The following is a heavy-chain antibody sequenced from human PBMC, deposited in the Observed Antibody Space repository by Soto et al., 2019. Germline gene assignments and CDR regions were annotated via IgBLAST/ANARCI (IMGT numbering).Heavy chain of an antibody. J-gene: IGHJ4*02. Sequence: SETLSLTCAVYGGSFSGYYWSWIRQPPGKGLEWIGEINHSGSTNYNPSLKSRVTISVDTSKNQFSLKLSSVTAADTAVYYCARGRRRYDILTGYPYYFDYWGQGTLVTVLL. D-gene: IGHD3-9*01. CDR2: INHSGST. V-gene: IGHV4-34*01. CDR1: GGSFSGYY. CDR3: ARGRRRYDILTGYPYYFDY.